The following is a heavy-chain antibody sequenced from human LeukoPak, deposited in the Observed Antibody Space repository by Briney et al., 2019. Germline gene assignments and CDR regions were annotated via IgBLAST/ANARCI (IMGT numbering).Heavy chain of an antibody. D-gene: IGHD2-8*01. V-gene: IGHV5-10-1*01. CDR2: IDPSDSYT. Sequence: GESLKISCRGSGYSFSNYWISWVRQMPGKGLEWMGRIDPSDSYTNYSPSFQGHVTISADKSISTAYLQWSSLKASDSAIYYCARHLSDSITVLVYYFGFSGQGTLVTVSS. CDR3: ARHLSDSITVLVYYFGF. CDR1: GYSFSNYW. J-gene: IGHJ4*02.